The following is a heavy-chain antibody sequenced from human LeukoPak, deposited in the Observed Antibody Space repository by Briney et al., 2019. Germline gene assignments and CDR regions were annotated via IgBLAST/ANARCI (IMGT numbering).Heavy chain of an antibody. CDR3: ARGSSTSWKNWFDP. V-gene: IGHV3-48*01. CDR1: GFTFSSYS. CDR2: ISSSSSTI. J-gene: IGHJ5*02. Sequence: GGSLRLSCAASGFTFSSYSMNWVRQAPGKGLEWVSYISSSSSTIYYADSVKGRFTISRDNAKNSLYLQMNSLRAEDTAVYYCARGSSTSWKNWFDPWGQGTLVTVSS. D-gene: IGHD2-2*01.